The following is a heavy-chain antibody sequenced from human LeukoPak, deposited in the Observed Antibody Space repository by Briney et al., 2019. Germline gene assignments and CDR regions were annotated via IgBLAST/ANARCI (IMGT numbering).Heavy chain of an antibody. CDR1: GGTFSSYA. V-gene: IGHV1-69*13. Sequence: SVKVSCKASGGTFSSYAISWVRQALGQGLEWMGGIIPIFGTANYAQKFQGRVTITADESTSTAYMELSSLRSEDTAVYYCASSTTGQGDFDYWGQGTLVTVSS. J-gene: IGHJ4*02. D-gene: IGHD1-1*01. CDR3: ASSTTGQGDFDY. CDR2: IIPIFGTA.